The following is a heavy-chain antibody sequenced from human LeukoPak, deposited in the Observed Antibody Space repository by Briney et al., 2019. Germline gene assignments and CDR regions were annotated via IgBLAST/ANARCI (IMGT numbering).Heavy chain of an antibody. Sequence: ASVKVSCKASGYTFTSYAMHWVRQAPGQRLEWMGWINAGNGNTEYSQKFQGRVTITRDTSASTAYMELSSLRSEDTAVYYCARDHHIVATIHHWFDPWGQGTLVTVSS. CDR1: GYTFTSYA. V-gene: IGHV1-3*01. D-gene: IGHD5-12*01. J-gene: IGHJ5*02. CDR3: ARDHHIVATIHHWFDP. CDR2: INAGNGNT.